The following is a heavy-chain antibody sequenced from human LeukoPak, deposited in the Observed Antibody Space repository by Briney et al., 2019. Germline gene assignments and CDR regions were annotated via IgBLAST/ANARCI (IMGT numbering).Heavy chain of an antibody. Sequence: SVKVSCKASGFTFSSSIIQWVRQARGQRLEWMGWIVVGSGNTNYAQNFQERVTITRDMSTSTAYMEVSSLRSEDTAVYYCAADLPGGAMFDPWGQGTLVTVSS. CDR1: GFTFSSSI. CDR2: IVVGSGNT. V-gene: IGHV1-58*02. D-gene: IGHD3-16*01. J-gene: IGHJ5*02. CDR3: AADLPGGAMFDP.